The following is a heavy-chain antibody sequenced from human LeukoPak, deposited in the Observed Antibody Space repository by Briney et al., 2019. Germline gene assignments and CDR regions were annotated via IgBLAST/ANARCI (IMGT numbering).Heavy chain of an antibody. Sequence: SETLSLTCTVSGYSISSGYYWGWIRQPPGKGLEWIGSIYHSGSTYYNPSLKSRVTISVDTSKNQFSLKLSSVTAADTAVYYCARFIDSPYYFDYWGQGTLVTVSS. CDR3: ARFIDSPYYFDY. CDR1: GYSISSGYY. V-gene: IGHV4-38-2*02. J-gene: IGHJ4*02. CDR2: IYHSGST. D-gene: IGHD2-21*01.